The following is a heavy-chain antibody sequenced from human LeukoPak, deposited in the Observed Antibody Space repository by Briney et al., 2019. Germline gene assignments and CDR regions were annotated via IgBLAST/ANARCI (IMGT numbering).Heavy chain of an antibody. CDR1: GGSINGYY. Sequence: PSETLSLTCTVSGGSINGYYWSWIRQPPGKGLEWIAYIFYRGTTNYNPSLKSRVTISVDTSKNQFSLKLRSVTAADTAVYYCARVTGDYYFDYWGQGTLVTVSS. J-gene: IGHJ4*02. V-gene: IGHV4-59*01. CDR3: ARVTGDYYFDY. CDR2: IFYRGTT. D-gene: IGHD2-21*02.